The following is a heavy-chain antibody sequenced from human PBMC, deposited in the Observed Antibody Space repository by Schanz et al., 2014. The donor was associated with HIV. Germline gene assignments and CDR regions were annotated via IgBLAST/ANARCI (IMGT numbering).Heavy chain of an antibody. Sequence: QVQLVESGGGVVQPRRSLRLSCVASGFNFNSYGMHWVRQAPGKGLEWVAVISYDGTKKHYADSVKGRFTISRDKSKNTLYLQMTTLRIDDTAVYYCAKPEYDSRGNSQSHFDYWGQGTLVTVSS. CDR3: AKPEYDSRGNSQSHFDY. CDR1: GFNFNSYG. CDR2: ISYDGTKK. J-gene: IGHJ4*02. D-gene: IGHD3-22*01. V-gene: IGHV3-30*18.